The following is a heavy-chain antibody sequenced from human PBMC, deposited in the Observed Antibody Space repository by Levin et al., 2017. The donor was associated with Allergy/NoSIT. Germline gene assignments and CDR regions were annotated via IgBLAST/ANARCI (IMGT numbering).Heavy chain of an antibody. CDR2: ISYDGSNK. D-gene: IGHD5-18*01. CDR1: GFTFSSYA. J-gene: IGHJ4*02. CDR3: ARIGQKYSYGYSRFDY. Sequence: GGSLRLSCAASGFTFSSYAMHWVRQAPGKGLEWVAVISYDGSNKYYADSVKGRFTISRDNSKNTLYLQMNSLRAEDTAVYYCARIGQKYSYGYSRFDYWGQGTLVTVSS. V-gene: IGHV3-30*04.